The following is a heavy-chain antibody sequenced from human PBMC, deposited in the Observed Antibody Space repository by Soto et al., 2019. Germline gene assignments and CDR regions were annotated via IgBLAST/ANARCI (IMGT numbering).Heavy chain of an antibody. D-gene: IGHD2-15*01. CDR1: GFTFSSYA. J-gene: IGHJ6*02. Sequence: GGSLRLSCAASGFTFSSYAVSWVRQAPGKGLEWVSAISGSGGSTYYADSVKGRFTISRDNSKNTLYLQMNSLRAEDTAVYYCAILGYCSGGSCYGSYYYYGMDVWGQGTTVTVSS. CDR2: ISGSGGST. V-gene: IGHV3-23*01. CDR3: AILGYCSGGSCYGSYYYYGMDV.